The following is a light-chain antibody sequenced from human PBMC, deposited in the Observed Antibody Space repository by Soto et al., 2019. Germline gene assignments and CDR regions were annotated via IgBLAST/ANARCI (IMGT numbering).Light chain of an antibody. J-gene: IGLJ3*02. CDR2: SDD. V-gene: IGLV1-44*01. CDR1: NSNIGRYS. Sequence: QSVLTQPPSLSGTPGQRVTISCSGSNSNIGRYSVNWYQHFPGTAPKILIYSDDERPSGVPDRISGSKSGTSASLAISGLQSEDEAEYYCAAWDDNLNGPLFGGGTQLTVL. CDR3: AAWDDNLNGPL.